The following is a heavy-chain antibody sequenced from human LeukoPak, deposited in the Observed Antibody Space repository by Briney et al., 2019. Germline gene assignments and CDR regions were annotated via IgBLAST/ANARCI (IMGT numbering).Heavy chain of an antibody. CDR2: MNPNSGNT. CDR3: ASEGADSSSWYGGGFDP. D-gene: IGHD6-13*01. CDR1: GYTFTSYD. V-gene: IGHV1-8*03. Sequence: ASVKVSCKASGYTFTSYDINWVRQATGQGLEWMGWMNPNSGNTGYAQKFQGRVTITRNTSISTAYMELSSLRSEDTAVYYCASEGADSSSWYGGGFDPWGQGTLVTVSS. J-gene: IGHJ5*02.